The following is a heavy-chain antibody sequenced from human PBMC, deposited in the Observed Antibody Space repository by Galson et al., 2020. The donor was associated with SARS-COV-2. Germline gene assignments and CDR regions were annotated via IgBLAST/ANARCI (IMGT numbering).Heavy chain of an antibody. Sequence: NSGGSLRLSCAASEFPFSTYSMNWVRLAPGKGLQWVSSISTSSSYTYYVNSVKGRFSISRDNPRNSLYLQMNSLSAEDTAVYYCARDEGIRGYNYGRLYYGMDVWGQGTTVTVSS. CDR2: ISTSSSYT. V-gene: IGHV3-21*01. CDR3: ARDEGIRGYNYGRLYYGMDV. J-gene: IGHJ6*02. CDR1: EFPFSTYS. D-gene: IGHD5-18*01.